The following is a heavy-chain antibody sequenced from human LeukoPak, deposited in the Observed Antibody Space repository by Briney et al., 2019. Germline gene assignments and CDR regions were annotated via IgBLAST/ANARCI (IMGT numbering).Heavy chain of an antibody. J-gene: IGHJ4*02. CDR2: ISANGVST. Sequence: GGSLRLSCSASGFSFSSYAMHWVRQAPGEGLGYVSAISANGVSTYYANSVKGRFTISRDNAKNSLYLDMNSLRVEDTAVYYCARDGLYSGSCDNWGQGTLVTVSS. D-gene: IGHD1-26*01. CDR1: GFSFSSYA. V-gene: IGHV3-64*04. CDR3: ARDGLYSGSCDN.